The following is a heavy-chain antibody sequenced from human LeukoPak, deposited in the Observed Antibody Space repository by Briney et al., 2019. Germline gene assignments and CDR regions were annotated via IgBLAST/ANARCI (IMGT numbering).Heavy chain of an antibody. CDR2: IMQDGSER. Sequence: KTGGSLRLSCGASGFPFSNYWMSWVRQAPGKGLEWMANIMQDGSERYYADSVKGRFSISRDNAQTSLYLQMNSLRAEDTAVYYCARASDPWLQLTWGQGTLVTVSS. CDR1: GFPFSNYW. V-gene: IGHV3-7*05. D-gene: IGHD5-24*01. J-gene: IGHJ5*02. CDR3: ARASDPWLQLT.